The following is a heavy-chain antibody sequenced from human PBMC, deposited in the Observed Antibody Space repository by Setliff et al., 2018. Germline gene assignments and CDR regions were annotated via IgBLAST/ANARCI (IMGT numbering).Heavy chain of an antibody. Sequence: PSETLSLTCTVSGGSISSSNWWTWVRQPPGKGLEWIVNIHHSGKAYYNPSLKSRVTMSVDTSKNHVSLKLSSVTAADTAVYYCARVTGFSYMDVWGKGTTVTVSS. V-gene: IGHV4-4*02. CDR1: GGSISSSNW. J-gene: IGHJ6*03. CDR3: ARVTGFSYMDV. D-gene: IGHD3-3*01. CDR2: IHHSGKA.